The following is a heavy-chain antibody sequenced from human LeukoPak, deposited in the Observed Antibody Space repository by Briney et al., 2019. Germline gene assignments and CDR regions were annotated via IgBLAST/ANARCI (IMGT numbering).Heavy chain of an antibody. D-gene: IGHD1-14*01. CDR1: GFTFSTYA. CDR2: ITSSGGST. Sequence: PRGSLRLSCAASGFTFSTYAMSWVRQAPGKGLEWVSIITSSGGSTNYADSVKGRFTISRDNSKNTLYLQMNSLKPDDTAVYYCATDVTGGAISFWGQGALVTVSS. V-gene: IGHV3-23*01. CDR3: ATDVTGGAISF. J-gene: IGHJ4*02.